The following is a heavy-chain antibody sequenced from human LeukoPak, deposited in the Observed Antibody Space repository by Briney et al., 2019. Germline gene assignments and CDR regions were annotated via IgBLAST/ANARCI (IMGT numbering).Heavy chain of an antibody. J-gene: IGHJ4*02. CDR2: IKQDGSEK. Sequence: GGSLRLSCAASGFTFRSYWMSWVRQAPGKGLEWVANIKQDGSEKNYVDSVKGRFTISRDNAKNSLDLQMNSLRGEDTAVYYCARAGGYASSWAYWGQGTLVTVSS. CDR3: ARAGGYASSWAY. CDR1: GFTFRSYW. V-gene: IGHV3-7*01. D-gene: IGHD5-12*01.